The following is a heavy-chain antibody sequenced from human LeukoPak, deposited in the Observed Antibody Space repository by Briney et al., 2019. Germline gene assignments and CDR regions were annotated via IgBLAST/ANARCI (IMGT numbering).Heavy chain of an antibody. V-gene: IGHV3-30-3*01. J-gene: IGHJ3*02. CDR1: GFTFSSYA. CDR2: ISYDGSNK. Sequence: PGGSLRLSCAASGFTFSSYAMHWVRQAPGKGLEWVAVISYDGSNKYYADSVKGRFTISRDNSKNTLYLQMNSLRAEDTAVYYCAREGALVRGSAFDIWGQGTMVTVSS. CDR3: AREGALVRGSAFDI. D-gene: IGHD1-26*01.